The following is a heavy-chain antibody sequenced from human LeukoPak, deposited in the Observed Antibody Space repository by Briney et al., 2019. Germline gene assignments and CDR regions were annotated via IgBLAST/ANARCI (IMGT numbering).Heavy chain of an antibody. CDR1: GFAFSGFA. J-gene: IGHJ4*02. Sequence: GGSLRLSCAASGFAFSGFAMSWLRQAPGKGLEWVANIKLDGSEKYYVNSVKGRFTISRDNAKNSLNLQMNSLRAEDTAVYYCARETRGSYVPGLDSWGQGTLVTVSS. CDR3: ARETRGSYVPGLDS. CDR2: IKLDGSEK. V-gene: IGHV3-7*01. D-gene: IGHD1-26*01.